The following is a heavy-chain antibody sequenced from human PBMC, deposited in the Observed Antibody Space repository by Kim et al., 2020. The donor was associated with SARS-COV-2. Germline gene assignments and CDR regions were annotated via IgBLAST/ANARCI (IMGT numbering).Heavy chain of an antibody. D-gene: IGHD2-8*01. Sequence: SSSYIYYADSVKGRFTISRDNAKNSLYLQMNSLRAEDTAVYYCAREVLGYWGQGTLVTVSS. J-gene: IGHJ4*02. CDR3: AREVLGY. CDR2: SSSYI. V-gene: IGHV3-21*01.